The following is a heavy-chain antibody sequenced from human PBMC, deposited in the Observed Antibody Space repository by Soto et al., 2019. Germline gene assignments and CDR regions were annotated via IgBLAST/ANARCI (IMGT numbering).Heavy chain of an antibody. Sequence: QVQLVDSGGGVVQPGTSLRLSCAASGFTFTTYGMHWVRQAPGKGLVWVAVISYDGTNKFYEDSVDGRFTISRDNSKNTLFLQMNSLRPEDTAVYSCARGTPYPTGWYYLDFCGQGTLVTVSS. D-gene: IGHD6-19*01. J-gene: IGHJ4*02. V-gene: IGHV3-30*03. CDR2: ISYDGTNK. CDR3: ARGTPYPTGWYYLDF. CDR1: GFTFTTYG.